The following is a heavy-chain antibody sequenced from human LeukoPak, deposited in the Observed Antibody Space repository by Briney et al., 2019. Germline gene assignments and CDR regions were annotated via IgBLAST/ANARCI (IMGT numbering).Heavy chain of an antibody. J-gene: IGHJ6*03. D-gene: IGHD4-11*01. V-gene: IGHV3-48*01. CDR2: ISSSGSTM. CDR1: GFTFSSYS. CDR3: ARAYREYYYMDV. Sequence: GGSLRLSCAASGFTFSSYSMNWVRQAPGKGLEWVSFISSSGSTMYFADSVKGRFTISRDNAKNSLYLQMSSLRAEDTAVYYCARAYREYYYMDVWGKGTTVTVSS.